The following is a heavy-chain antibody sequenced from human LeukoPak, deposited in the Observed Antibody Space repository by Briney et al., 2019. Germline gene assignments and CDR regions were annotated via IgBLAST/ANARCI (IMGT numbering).Heavy chain of an antibody. CDR1: GGSISGSNYY. D-gene: IGHD2-2*01. CDR3: ARYAVEIRADPMDV. CDR2: ISYSGSS. Sequence: PSETLSLTCTVSGGSISGSNYYWSWIRQPPGKGLEWLGSISYSGSSFYNQSLKSRLTLSVDTSRKHFSVDLTSVTAADTAVYFCARYAVEIRADPMDVWGRGTTVTVSS. J-gene: IGHJ6*04. V-gene: IGHV4-39*07.